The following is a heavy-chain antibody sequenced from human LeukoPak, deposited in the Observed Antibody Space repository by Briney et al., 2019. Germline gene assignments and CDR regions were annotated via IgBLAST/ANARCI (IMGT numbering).Heavy chain of an antibody. D-gene: IGHD1-26*01. CDR3: ARASSGSPDYYYYYMDV. Sequence: ASVKVSCKASGYTFTSYGISWVRQAPGQGLEWMGWISAYNGNTNYAQKLQGRVTMTTDTSTSTAYMELRSLRSDDTAVYYCARASSGSPDYYYYYMDVWGKGTTVTVSS. CDR1: GYTFTSYG. V-gene: IGHV1-18*01. J-gene: IGHJ6*03. CDR2: ISAYNGNT.